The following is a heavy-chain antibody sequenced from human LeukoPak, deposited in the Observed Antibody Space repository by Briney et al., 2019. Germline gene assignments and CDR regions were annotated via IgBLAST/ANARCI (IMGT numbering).Heavy chain of an antibody. J-gene: IGHJ4*02. CDR1: GGSISSSSYY. Sequence: SETLSLTCTVSGGSISSSSYYWGWIRQPPGKGLEWIGSIYYSGSTYYNPSLKSRVTISVDTSKNQFSLKLSSATAADTAVYYCARHAVVTALYYFDYWGQGTLVTVSS. V-gene: IGHV4-39*01. CDR2: IYYSGST. D-gene: IGHD2-21*02. CDR3: ARHAVVTALYYFDY.